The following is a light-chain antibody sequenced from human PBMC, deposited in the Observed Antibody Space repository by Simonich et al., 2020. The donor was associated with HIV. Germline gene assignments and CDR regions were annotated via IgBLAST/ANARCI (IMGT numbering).Light chain of an antibody. V-gene: IGKV1-39*01. CDR1: QDISKY. J-gene: IGKJ2*01. Sequence: DIQMTQSPSTLSASVGDRVTITCRASQDISKYLNWYQHKPGKAPKLLIYAASSLQGGVPSRFSGSGSGTDFTLTISSLQPEDFATYYCQQSYITLPYTFGQGTKLEIK. CDR2: AAS. CDR3: QQSYITLPYT.